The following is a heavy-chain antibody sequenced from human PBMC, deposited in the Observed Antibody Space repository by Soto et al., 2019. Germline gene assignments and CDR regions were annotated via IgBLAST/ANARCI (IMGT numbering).Heavy chain of an antibody. J-gene: IGHJ5*01. CDR2: ISGNNRNT. Sequence: HVELEQSGPDIKKPGTSITVSCRSSGYTFTNYGINWVRQAPGHGLEWMGWISGNNRNTSPAQSFQGRVTMTTDTSTSTAYLDLRSLTSGDTAIYYCARVPPYKSGWYRDWFDSWGQGTLVTVSS. V-gene: IGHV1-18*01. CDR3: ARVPPYKSGWYRDWFDS. CDR1: GYTFTNYG. D-gene: IGHD6-19*01.